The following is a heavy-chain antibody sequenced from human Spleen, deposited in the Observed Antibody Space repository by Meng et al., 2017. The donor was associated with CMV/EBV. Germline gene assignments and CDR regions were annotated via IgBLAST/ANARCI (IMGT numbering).Heavy chain of an antibody. CDR3: ARSHIVVVPAARYYYYYGMDV. D-gene: IGHD2-2*01. V-gene: IGHV3-48*04. CDR2: ISSSSSTI. J-gene: IGHJ6*02. Sequence: GGSLRLSCAASGFTFSSYSMNWVRQAPGKGLEWVSYISSSSSTIYYADSVKGRFTISRDNAKNSLYLQMNSLRAEDTAVYYCARSHIVVVPAARYYYYYGMDVWGQGTTVTVSS. CDR1: GFTFSSYS.